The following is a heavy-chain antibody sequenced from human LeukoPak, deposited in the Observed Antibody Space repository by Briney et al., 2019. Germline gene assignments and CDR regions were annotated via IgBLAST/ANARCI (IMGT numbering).Heavy chain of an antibody. D-gene: IGHD6-19*01. CDR2: ISGSGGST. J-gene: IGHJ4*02. CDR1: GSTFSSYA. Sequence: GGSLRLSCAASGSTFSSYAMSWVRQAPGKGLEWVSAISGSGGSTYYADSVKGRFTISRDNSKNTLYLQMNSLRAEDTAVYYCXKDRTRKQWLGDFDYWGQGTLVTVSS. V-gene: IGHV3-23*01. CDR3: XKDRTRKQWLGDFDY.